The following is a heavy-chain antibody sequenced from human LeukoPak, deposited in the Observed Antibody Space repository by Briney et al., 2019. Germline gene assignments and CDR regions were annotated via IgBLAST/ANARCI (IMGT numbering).Heavy chain of an antibody. Sequence: PGGSLRLSCAASGFTFSSYGMHWVRQAPGKGLEWVAVISYDGSNKYYADSVKGRFTISRDNSKNTLYLQMNSLRAEDTAVYYCALHLRASGSYEAYWGQGTLVTVSS. CDR1: GFTFSSYG. D-gene: IGHD1-26*01. CDR3: ALHLRASGSYEAY. V-gene: IGHV3-30*03. CDR2: ISYDGSNK. J-gene: IGHJ4*02.